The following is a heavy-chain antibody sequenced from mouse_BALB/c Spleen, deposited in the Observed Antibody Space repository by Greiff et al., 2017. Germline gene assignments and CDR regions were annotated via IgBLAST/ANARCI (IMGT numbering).Heavy chain of an antibody. J-gene: IGHJ3*01. CDR2: ILPGSGST. CDR3: AYYYGSSYVVAWFAY. Sequence: VQLQQSGAELMKPGASVKISCKATGYTFSSYWIEWVKQRPGHGLEWIGEILPGSGSTNYNEKFKGKATFTADTSSNTAYMQLSSLTSEDSAVYYCAYYYGSSYVVAWFAYWGQGTLVTVSA. V-gene: IGHV1-9*01. CDR1: GYTFSSYW. D-gene: IGHD1-1*01.